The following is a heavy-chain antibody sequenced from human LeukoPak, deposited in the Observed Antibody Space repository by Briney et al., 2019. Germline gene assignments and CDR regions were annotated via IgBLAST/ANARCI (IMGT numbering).Heavy chain of an antibody. CDR1: GFTFSSYS. D-gene: IGHD3-22*01. V-gene: IGHV3-23*01. CDR3: AIMHGYYDGSGFWVQ. J-gene: IGHJ4*02. CDR2: ISPIGERT. Sequence: PGGSMRLAWAAYGFTFSSYSMSCVRQAPGGGLEWVTFISPIGERTSNADSVEGRFTISRDNTRNTLYLQMNSLRDEDTGVYYCAIMHGYYDGSGFWVQWGQGTLVTVSS.